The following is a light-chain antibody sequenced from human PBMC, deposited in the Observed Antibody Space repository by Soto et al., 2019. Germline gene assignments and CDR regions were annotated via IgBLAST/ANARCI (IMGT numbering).Light chain of an antibody. J-gene: IGKJ3*01. CDR1: QSVSSSY. CDR2: GAS. Sequence: EIVLTQSPGTLSLSPGERATLSCRASQSVSSSYLAWYQQKPGQAPRLLIYGASSRATGIPDRFSGSGSGTDSTLTISRLEPDDFAVYYCQQYGSSPPFTFGPGTKVDIK. V-gene: IGKV3-20*01. CDR3: QQYGSSPPFT.